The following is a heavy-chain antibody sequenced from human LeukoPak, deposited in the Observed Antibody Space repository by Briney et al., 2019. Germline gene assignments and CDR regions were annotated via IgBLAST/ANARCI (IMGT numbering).Heavy chain of an antibody. CDR2: IYYSGST. CDR3: ARATYYYDSSGYLFDY. Sequence: SETLSLTCTVFGGSISSYYWSWIRQPPGKGLEWIGYIYYSGSTNYNPSLKSRVTISVDTSKNQFSLKLSSVTAADTAVYYCARATYYYDSSGYLFDYWGQGTLVTVSS. D-gene: IGHD3-22*01. J-gene: IGHJ4*02. V-gene: IGHV4-59*08. CDR1: GGSISSYY.